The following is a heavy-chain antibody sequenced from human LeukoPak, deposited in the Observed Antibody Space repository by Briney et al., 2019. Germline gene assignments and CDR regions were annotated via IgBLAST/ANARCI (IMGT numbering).Heavy chain of an antibody. CDR1: GFTFSSYE. Sequence: GGSLRLSCAASGFTFSSYEMNWVRQAPGKGPEWVSFISSSGSSIYYADSVKGRFTISRDNAENSLYLQMNSLRAEDTALYYCARGGVSGDYWGQGALVTVSS. V-gene: IGHV3-48*03. J-gene: IGHJ4*02. CDR3: ARGGVSGDY. CDR2: ISSSGSSI. D-gene: IGHD6-13*01.